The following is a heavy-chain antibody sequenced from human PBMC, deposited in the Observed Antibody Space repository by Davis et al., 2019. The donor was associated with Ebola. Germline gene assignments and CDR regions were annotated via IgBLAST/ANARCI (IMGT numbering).Heavy chain of an antibody. CDR3: AREGSTDYGDYGDGMDV. J-gene: IGHJ6*02. Sequence: GESLKISCAASGFTVSSNYMSWVRQAPGKGLEWVSVIYSGGSTYYADSVKGRFTISRDNSKNTLYLQMNSLRAEDTAVYYCAREGSTDYGDYGDGMDVWGQGTTVTVSS. CDR1: GFTVSSNY. D-gene: IGHD4-17*01. V-gene: IGHV3-53*01. CDR2: IYSGGST.